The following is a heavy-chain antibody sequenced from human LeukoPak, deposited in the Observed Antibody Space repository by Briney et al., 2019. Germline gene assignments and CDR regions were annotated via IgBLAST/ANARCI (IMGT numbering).Heavy chain of an antibody. Sequence: PGGSLRLSCAASGFTFSNYGMSWVRQAPGKGLGFVSALSSSGGNTYYADSVKGRFTISRDNSKNTLYLQMNSLRAEDTALYYCAKERGSREPFDHWGQGTLVTVSS. D-gene: IGHD5-24*01. CDR3: AKERGSREPFDH. V-gene: IGHV3-23*01. CDR1: GFTFSNYG. CDR2: LSSSGGNT. J-gene: IGHJ4*02.